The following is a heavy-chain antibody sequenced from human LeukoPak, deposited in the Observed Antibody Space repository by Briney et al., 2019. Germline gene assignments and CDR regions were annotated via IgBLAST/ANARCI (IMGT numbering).Heavy chain of an antibody. CDR3: ARKSGTLYFDL. CDR1: GFTVSSNY. CDR2: IYSGGST. J-gene: IGHJ2*01. V-gene: IGHV3-53*01. Sequence: HPGGSLRLSCAASGFTVSSNYMSWVGQAPGKGLEWVSVIYSGGSTYYADSVKGRFTISRDNSKNTLYLQMNSLRAEDTAVYYCARKSGTLYFDLWGRGTLVTVSS. D-gene: IGHD1-1*01.